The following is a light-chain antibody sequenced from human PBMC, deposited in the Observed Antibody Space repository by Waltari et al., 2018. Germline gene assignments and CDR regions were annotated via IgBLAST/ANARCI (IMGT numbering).Light chain of an antibody. Sequence: DIVLTQSPGTLSVSPGARSTLSCRASQSVRRTLAWYQQKPVQAPRLLIYDASTRATGVPDRFSGSGFGTDFSLTISRLEPEDFAVYYCQKYGTLPATFGQGTKVEIK. J-gene: IGKJ1*01. CDR1: QSVRRT. CDR2: DAS. CDR3: QKYGTLPAT. V-gene: IGKV3-20*01.